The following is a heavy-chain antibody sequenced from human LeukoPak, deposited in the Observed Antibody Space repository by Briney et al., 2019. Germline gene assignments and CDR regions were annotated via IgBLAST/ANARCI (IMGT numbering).Heavy chain of an antibody. CDR1: GGSISNSHW. D-gene: IGHD4-11*01. CDR2: IHHSGST. J-gene: IGHJ5*02. Sequence: SGTLSLTCAVSGGSISNSHWWSWARQPPGKGLEWIGQIHHSGSTNYNPSLKSRVIISVDKSKNQFSLNLNSVTAADTALYYCARETDYSHPNWFDPWGQGTLVTVSS. V-gene: IGHV4-4*02. CDR3: ARETDYSHPNWFDP.